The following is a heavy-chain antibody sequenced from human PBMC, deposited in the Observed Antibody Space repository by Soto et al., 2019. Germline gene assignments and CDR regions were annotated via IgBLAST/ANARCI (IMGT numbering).Heavy chain of an antibody. Sequence: QVQLVESGGGVVQPGRSLRLSCAASGFTFSSYGMHWVRQAPGKGLEWVAVISYDGSNKYYADSVKGRFTISRDNSKNTLYLQMNSLRAEDTAMYYCAKVAIVGPTLSYYYYYGMDVWGQGTTVTVSS. V-gene: IGHV3-30*18. CDR2: ISYDGSNK. CDR1: GFTFSSYG. J-gene: IGHJ6*02. CDR3: AKVAIVGPTLSYYYYYGMDV. D-gene: IGHD1-26*01.